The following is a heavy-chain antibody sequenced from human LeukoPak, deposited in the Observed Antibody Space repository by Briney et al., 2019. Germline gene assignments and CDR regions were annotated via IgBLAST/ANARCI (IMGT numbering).Heavy chain of an antibody. V-gene: IGHV3-53*01. CDR2: IYSGGRT. J-gene: IGHJ4*02. CDR1: GFTVSANY. D-gene: IGHD1-26*01. Sequence: GGSLRLSCAASGFTVSANYMSWVRQAPGKGLEWVSVIYSGGRTYYTDSVKGRFTISRDNSKNPLYLQMNSLRAEDTAVYYCARAEWGSGSHFDYWGQGTLVTVSS. CDR3: ARAEWGSGSHFDY.